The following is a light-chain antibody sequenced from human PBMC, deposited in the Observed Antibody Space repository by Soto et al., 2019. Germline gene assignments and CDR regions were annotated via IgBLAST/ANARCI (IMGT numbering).Light chain of an antibody. V-gene: IGKV1-5*03. CDR3: QQYNSYPYT. Sequence: DIQMTQSPSTLSASVGDRVTITCRASQRISSWLAWYQQKPGKAPKLLIYKASSLESGVPSRFSGSGSGTEFTLTISSLQPDDFATYYCQQYNSYPYTFGQGNKLEIK. CDR2: KAS. CDR1: QRISSW. J-gene: IGKJ2*01.